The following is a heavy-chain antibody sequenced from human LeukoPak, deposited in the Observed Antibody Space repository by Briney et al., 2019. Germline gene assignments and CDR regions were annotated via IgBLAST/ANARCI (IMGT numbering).Heavy chain of an antibody. CDR3: ARVTRLWAN. CDR2: MNPNSGNT. J-gene: IGHJ4*02. V-gene: IGHV1-8*03. D-gene: IGHD5-18*01. CDR1: GNTFTTYD. Sequence: ASVKVSCKASGNTFTTYDINWVRQATGQGLEWMGWMNPNSGNTGYAQKFQGGVTITRNTSISTAYMELSSLRSEDTAVYYCARVTRLWANWGRGTLVTVSS.